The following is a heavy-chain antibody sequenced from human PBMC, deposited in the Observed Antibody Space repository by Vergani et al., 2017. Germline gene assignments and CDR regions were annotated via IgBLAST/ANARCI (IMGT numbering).Heavy chain of an antibody. V-gene: IGHV4-61*02. CDR2: ILGRGTA. J-gene: IGHJ4*02. Sequence: QVQLQESGPGLVKPSQTLSLTCTVSGASMSSVGYYWTWIRQSAGKRLEWFGDILGRGTANYNPSFQGRVSMSVATSKNQFSLTLSSVNATDTAVYYCARGSREAGDSGPDSWAQGTRVTVSA. CDR1: GASMSSVGYY. D-gene: IGHD1-26*01. CDR3: ARGSREAGDSGPDS.